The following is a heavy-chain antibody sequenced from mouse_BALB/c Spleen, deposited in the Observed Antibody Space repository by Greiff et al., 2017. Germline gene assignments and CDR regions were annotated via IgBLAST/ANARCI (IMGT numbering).Heavy chain of an antibody. CDR1: GYAFTNYL. V-gene: IGHV1-54*01. D-gene: IGHD2-4*01. Sequence: FQLQQSGAELVRPGPSVKVSCKASGYAFTNYLIGWVKQRPGQGLEWIGVINPGSGGTNYNEKFKVKATLTADKSSSTAYMQLSSLTSDDSAVYFCARPTMITYAMDYWGQGTSVTVSS. CDR3: ARPTMITYAMDY. J-gene: IGHJ4*01. CDR2: INPGSGGT.